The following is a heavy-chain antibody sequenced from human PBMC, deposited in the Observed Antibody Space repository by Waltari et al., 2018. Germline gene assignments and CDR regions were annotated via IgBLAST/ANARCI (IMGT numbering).Heavy chain of an antibody. V-gene: IGHV1-2*04. D-gene: IGHD6-6*01. Sequence: QVQLVQSGAEVKKPGASVQVSCKASGYTFTGYYMHWVRQAPGQGLEWRGGINPSSVGTNYAQRVQGWVTMTRDTSISTAYMELRRLRADDTAVYYGARGGSSSSASPPPYYFDYWGQGTLVTVSS. J-gene: IGHJ4*02. CDR3: ARGGSSSSASPPPYYFDY. CDR2: INPSSVGT. CDR1: GYTFTGYY.